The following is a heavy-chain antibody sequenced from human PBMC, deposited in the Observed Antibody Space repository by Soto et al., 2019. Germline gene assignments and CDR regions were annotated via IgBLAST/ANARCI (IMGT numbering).Heavy chain of an antibody. CDR1: GFTFSSYG. CDR3: AKLMVRGAIYYFDY. CDR2: ISYDGSNK. Sequence: QVQLVESGGGVVQPGRSLRLSCAASGFTFSSYGMHWVRQAPGKGLEWVAVISYDGSNKYYADSVKGRFTISRDNSKNTLYLQMNSLRAEDTAVYYCAKLMVRGAIYYFDYWGQGTLVTVSS. V-gene: IGHV3-30*18. J-gene: IGHJ4*02. D-gene: IGHD3-10*01.